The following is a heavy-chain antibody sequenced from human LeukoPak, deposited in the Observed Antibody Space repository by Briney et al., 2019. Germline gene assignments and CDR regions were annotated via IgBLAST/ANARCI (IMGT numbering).Heavy chain of an antibody. CDR3: TRDESVLSLVRYYYYGMDV. D-gene: IGHD6-13*01. CDR2: IRSKAYGGTT. CDR1: GFTFGDYA. V-gene: IGHV3-49*04. J-gene: IGHJ6*02. Sequence: GGSLRLSCTASGFTFGDYAMSWVRQAPGKGLEWVGFIRSKAYGGTTEYAASVKGRFTISRDDSKSNAYLQMNSLKTEDTAVYYCTRDESVLSLVRYYYYGMDVWGQGTTVTVSS.